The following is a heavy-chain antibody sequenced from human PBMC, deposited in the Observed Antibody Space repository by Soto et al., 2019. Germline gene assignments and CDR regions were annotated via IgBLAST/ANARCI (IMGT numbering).Heavy chain of an antibody. CDR1: GPTFIAYY. CDR2: IDPKSGGT. J-gene: IGHJ4*02. CDR3: ARVSVDVPE. D-gene: IGHD5-12*01. V-gene: IGHV1-2*02. Sequence: QLVQSGAEVKKPGASVKVSCNTSGPTFIAYYIHWVRQAPGQGLEWMGWIDPKSGGTTYEQKFLGRGTMTRDASINTAYMELNRLTSDDTAVYYCARVSVDVPEWGQGTLLTVSS.